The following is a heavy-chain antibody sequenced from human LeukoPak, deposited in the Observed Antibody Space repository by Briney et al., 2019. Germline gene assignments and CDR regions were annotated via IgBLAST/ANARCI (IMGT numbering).Heavy chain of an antibody. V-gene: IGHV1-18*01. Sequence: ASVKASCKASGYTFTRYAISWVRQAPGQGLEWMGWISAYNGNTNYARRLQGRVTMTTDTSTSTAYMELRSLRSDDTAVYYCARYRRQFGDYDSSGYYFRDAFDIRGQGTMVTVSS. CDR3: ARYRRQFGDYDSSGYYFRDAFDI. CDR2: ISAYNGNT. D-gene: IGHD3-22*01. CDR1: GYTFTRYA. J-gene: IGHJ3*02.